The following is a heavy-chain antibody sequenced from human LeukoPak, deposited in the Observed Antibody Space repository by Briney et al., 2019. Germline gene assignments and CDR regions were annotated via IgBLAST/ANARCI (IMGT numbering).Heavy chain of an antibody. Sequence: GGSLRLSCAASGFSFRSYAMSWVRQAPGMGLEWVSAISGSGGTTDYADSVKGRFTISRDNSKNTLYLQMNSLRAEDTAVYYCAKGKGDYYAFDIWGQGTMVTVSS. CDR2: ISGSGGTT. D-gene: IGHD4-17*01. CDR1: GFSFRSYA. CDR3: AKGKGDYYAFDI. V-gene: IGHV3-23*01. J-gene: IGHJ3*02.